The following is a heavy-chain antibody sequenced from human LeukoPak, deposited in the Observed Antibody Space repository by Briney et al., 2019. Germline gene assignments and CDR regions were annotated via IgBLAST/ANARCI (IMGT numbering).Heavy chain of an antibody. CDR1: GFTFSSYW. Sequence: GGSLRLSCAASGFTFSSYWMSWVRQPPGNRLECVANIKQDGSEKYYVDSVKGRFTISRDNAKNSLYLQMNSLRAEDTAVYYCAREERDAFDIWGQGTMVTVSS. CDR2: IKQDGSEK. CDR3: AREERDAFDI. V-gene: IGHV3-7*01. J-gene: IGHJ3*02.